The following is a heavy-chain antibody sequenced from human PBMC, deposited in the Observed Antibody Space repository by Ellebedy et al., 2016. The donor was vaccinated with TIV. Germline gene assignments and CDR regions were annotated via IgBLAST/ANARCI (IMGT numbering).Heavy chain of an antibody. D-gene: IGHD1-1*01. J-gene: IGHJ6*03. CDR1: GYTFTSYD. CDR3: ARSGPLQRLHYYYYYYMDV. Sequence: ASVKVSXXASGYTFTSYDMHWVRQAPGQGLEWMGWISAYNGNTNYAQKLQGRVTMTTDTSTSTAYMELRSLRSDDTAVYYCARSGPLQRLHYYYYYYMDVWGKGTTVTVSS. CDR2: ISAYNGNT. V-gene: IGHV1-18*04.